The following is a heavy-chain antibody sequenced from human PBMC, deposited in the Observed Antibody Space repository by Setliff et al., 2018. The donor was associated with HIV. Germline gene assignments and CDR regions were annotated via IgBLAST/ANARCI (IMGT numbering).Heavy chain of an antibody. Sequence: PGESLKISCKGSGYSFTDYWIGWVRQMPGKGLECMGIIYPGDSETKYSPSFQGQVTISVDKSFNTAYLQWSSLRASDTTMYYCARVSRNLYGHLDGFDIWGHGTMVTVSS. CDR3: ARVSRNLYGHLDGFDI. CDR2: IYPGDSET. V-gene: IGHV5-51*01. D-gene: IGHD3-10*01. CDR1: GYSFTDYW. J-gene: IGHJ3*02.